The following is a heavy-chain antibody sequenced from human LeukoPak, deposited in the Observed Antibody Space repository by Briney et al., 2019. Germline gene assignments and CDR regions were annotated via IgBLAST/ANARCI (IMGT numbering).Heavy chain of an antibody. CDR2: TYYRSKWYN. CDR1: GDIVSSKSAA. V-gene: IGHV6-1*01. J-gene: IGHJ3*02. D-gene: IGHD5-24*01. Sequence: SQTLSLTCAISGDIVSSKSAAWNWIRQSPSRGLEWLGRTYYRSKWYNDYAVSVKSRITVSPDTSKNQFSLQLKSVTSEDTAIYYCVRDDGMGLDAFDIWGQGTMVTVSS. CDR3: VRDDGMGLDAFDI.